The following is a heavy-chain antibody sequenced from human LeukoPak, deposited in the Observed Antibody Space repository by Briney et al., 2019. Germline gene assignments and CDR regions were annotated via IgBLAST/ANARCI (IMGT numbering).Heavy chain of an antibody. Sequence: PSENLSLTCAVSGYSISSGYYWGWIRQPPGKGLEWIGSIYHSGSTYYNPSLKSRVTISVDTSKNQFSLKLSSVTAADTAVYYCARHSRVVDIVVVPAALSDYWGQGTLVTVSS. D-gene: IGHD2-2*03. CDR2: IYHSGST. CDR3: ARHSRVVDIVVVPAALSDY. J-gene: IGHJ4*02. V-gene: IGHV4-38-2*01. CDR1: GYSISSGYY.